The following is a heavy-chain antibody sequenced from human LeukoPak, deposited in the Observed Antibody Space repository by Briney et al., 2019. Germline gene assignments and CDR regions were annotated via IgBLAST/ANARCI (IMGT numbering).Heavy chain of an antibody. CDR2: IYRSGSA. V-gene: IGHV4-39*01. D-gene: IGHD5-18*01. CDR1: GGSISITGYY. CDR3: ARHRGYSYGYLDY. Sequence: SETLSLTCTVSGGSISITGYYWGWIRQPPGKGLEWIGSIYRSGSAYYKPSLTSRVTMSVDTSKNQFSLKLSSVTASDTAVYYCARHRGYSYGYLDYWGQGTLVTVSS. J-gene: IGHJ4*02.